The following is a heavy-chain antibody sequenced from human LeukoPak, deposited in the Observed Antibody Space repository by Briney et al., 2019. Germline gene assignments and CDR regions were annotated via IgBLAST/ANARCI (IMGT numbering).Heavy chain of an antibody. CDR3: TRGGNYDSSGYYLGPQDY. Sequence: GSLRLSCTASGFTFCDYAMSWVRQAPGKGLEWVGFIRSKAYGGTTEYAASVKGRFTISRDDSKSIAYLQMNSLKTEDTAVYYCTRGGNYDSSGYYLGPQDYWGQGTLVTVSS. D-gene: IGHD3-22*01. V-gene: IGHV3-49*04. CDR1: GFTFCDYA. J-gene: IGHJ4*02. CDR2: IRSKAYGGTT.